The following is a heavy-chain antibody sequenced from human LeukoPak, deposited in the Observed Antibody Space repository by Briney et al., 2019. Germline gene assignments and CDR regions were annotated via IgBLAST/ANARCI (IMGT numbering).Heavy chain of an antibody. J-gene: IGHJ4*02. V-gene: IGHV5-51*01. CDR1: GYSFTSYW. CDR2: IYPGDSDT. CDR3: ARADIYGSGSYYNFDY. D-gene: IGHD3-10*01. Sequence: GESLKISCKGSGYSFTSYWIGWVRQMPGKGLEWMGIIYPGDSDTRYSPSFQGQVTISADKSISTAYLQWSSLKASDTVMYYCARADIYGSGSYYNFDYWGQGTLVTVSS.